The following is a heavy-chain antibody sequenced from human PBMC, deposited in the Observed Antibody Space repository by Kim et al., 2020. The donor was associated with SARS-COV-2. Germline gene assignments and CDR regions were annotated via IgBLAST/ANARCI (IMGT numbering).Heavy chain of an antibody. CDR2: INTNTGNP. D-gene: IGHD2-2*02. V-gene: IGHV7-4-1*02. CDR3: ARIPSAYFMSTNCYSWFDP. J-gene: IGHJ5*02. Sequence: ASVKVSCKASGYTFTSYAMNWVRQAPGQGLEWMGWINTNTGNPKYAQGFTGRFVFSLDTSVNTAYLQISSLKAEDTAVYYCARIPSAYFMSTNCYSWFDPWGQGTLVTVSS. CDR1: GYTFTSYA.